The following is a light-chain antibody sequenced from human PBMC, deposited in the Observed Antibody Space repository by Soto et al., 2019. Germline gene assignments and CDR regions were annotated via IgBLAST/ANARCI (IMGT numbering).Light chain of an antibody. CDR2: STT. CDR1: SGSVSASYS. J-gene: IGLJ3*02. CDR3: VLYVGSGISM. Sequence: QAVVTQEPSFSVSPGGTVTLTCGLSSGSVSASYSPAWYQQTPGQAPRTLIYSTTTRSSGVPDRFSGSILGNKAALTITGAQADDESDYYCVLYVGSGISMFGGGTKVTVL. V-gene: IGLV8-61*01.